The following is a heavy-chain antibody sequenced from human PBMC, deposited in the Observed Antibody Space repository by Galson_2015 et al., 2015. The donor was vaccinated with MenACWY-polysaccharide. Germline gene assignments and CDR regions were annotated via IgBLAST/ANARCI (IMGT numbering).Heavy chain of an antibody. CDR1: GFTFSTYS. CDR2: INGGSSTI. J-gene: IGHJ4*02. CDR3: ARGSGIAGADDY. D-gene: IGHD6-13*01. Sequence: SLRLSCAASGFTFSTYSMTWVRQAPGKGLEWVSYINGGSSTIYYADSVKGRFTISRDNAKNSLYLQMNSLRDDDTAVYYCARGSGIAGADDYWGQGTLATVSS. V-gene: IGHV3-48*02.